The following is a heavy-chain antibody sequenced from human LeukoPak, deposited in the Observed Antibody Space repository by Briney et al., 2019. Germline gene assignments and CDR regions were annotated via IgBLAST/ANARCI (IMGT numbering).Heavy chain of an antibody. CDR2: ISRDGKRQ. CDR1: GFTFRSYS. Sequence: GGSLRLSCAASGFTFRSYSMNWVRQAPGKGLEWLATISRDGKRQFYTDSVKGRFTISRDDSRNTLYLQMNSLRPEDTAVYYCARDRLNRAYCGNDCYSAAFDYWGQGTLVTVSS. V-gene: IGHV3-30*03. D-gene: IGHD2-21*02. J-gene: IGHJ4*02. CDR3: ARDRLNRAYCGNDCYSAAFDY.